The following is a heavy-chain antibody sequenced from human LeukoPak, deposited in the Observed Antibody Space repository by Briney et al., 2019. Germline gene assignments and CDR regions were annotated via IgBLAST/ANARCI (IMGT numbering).Heavy chain of an antibody. J-gene: IGHJ5*02. Sequence: KSSETLSLTCTVSGGSISSYYWSWIRQPPGKGLEWIGYIYYSGSTNYNPSLKSRVTISVDTSKNQFSLKLSSVTAADTAVYYCARASQLGSWFDPWGQGTLVTVSS. V-gene: IGHV4-59*01. CDR2: IYYSGST. CDR3: ARASQLGSWFDP. CDR1: GGSISSYY. D-gene: IGHD5-18*01.